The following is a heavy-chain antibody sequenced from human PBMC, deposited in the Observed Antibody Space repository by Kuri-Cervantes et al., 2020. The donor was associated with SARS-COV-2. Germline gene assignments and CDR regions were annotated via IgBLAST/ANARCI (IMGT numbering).Heavy chain of an antibody. CDR1: GFSFSNYA. CDR2: ISYDGSNK. D-gene: IGHD6-13*01. Sequence: GGSLRLSCAASGFSFSNYAMHWVRQATGQGLEWVAVISYDGSNKYYADSVKGRFTNSRDNSKSTLYLQMNSLRAEDTAVYYCARDRAAAGVYYSDYWGQGTLVTVSS. J-gene: IGHJ4*02. CDR3: ARDRAAAGVYYSDY. V-gene: IGHV3-30-3*01.